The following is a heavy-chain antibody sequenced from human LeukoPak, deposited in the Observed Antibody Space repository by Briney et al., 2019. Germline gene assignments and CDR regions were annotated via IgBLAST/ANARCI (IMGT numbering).Heavy chain of an antibody. CDR2: IRYDESAT. J-gene: IGHJ6*03. V-gene: IGHV3-30*02. CDR1: GLTFSTCG. Sequence: GGSLRLSCVASGLTFSTCGMHWVRRAAGKGLEGLTHIRYDESATYYADSVKGRFTSSRENSKNTLYLQMNSLRAEDTAVYYCAQQMMDRQQYYYMDVWGKGTSVTVSS. D-gene: IGHD6-13*01. CDR3: AQQMMDRQQYYYMDV.